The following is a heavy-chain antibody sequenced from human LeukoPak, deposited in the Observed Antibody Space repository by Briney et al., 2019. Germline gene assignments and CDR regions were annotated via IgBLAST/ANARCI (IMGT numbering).Heavy chain of an antibody. CDR3: SKDSIITIFRVEILSGAAY. J-gene: IGHJ4*02. D-gene: IGHD3-3*01. Sequence: GGSLRLSCAASGFTFNSAWMSWVRQAPGKGLEWVGRIKSKSDGGTTDYAAPVKGRFTISRDDSKTTLYLQMNSLKTEDTAVYFCSKDSIITIFRVEILSGAAYWGQGSLVTVSS. CDR2: IKSKSDGGTT. CDR1: GFTFNSAW. V-gene: IGHV3-15*01.